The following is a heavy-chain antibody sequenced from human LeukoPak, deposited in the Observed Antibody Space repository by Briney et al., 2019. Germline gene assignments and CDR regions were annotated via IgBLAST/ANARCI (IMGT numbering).Heavy chain of an antibody. V-gene: IGHV3-48*01. D-gene: IGHD3-22*01. CDR2: ISSSSVTI. CDR1: GFTFSSYS. Sequence: GGSLRLSCAASGFTFSSYSMNWVRQAPGKGLEWVSYISSSSVTIYYADSVQGRFTISRDNAKNSLYLQMNSLRAEDTAVYYCARVEGPNYYDSSGTPDYWGRGTLVTVSS. J-gene: IGHJ4*02. CDR3: ARVEGPNYYDSSGTPDY.